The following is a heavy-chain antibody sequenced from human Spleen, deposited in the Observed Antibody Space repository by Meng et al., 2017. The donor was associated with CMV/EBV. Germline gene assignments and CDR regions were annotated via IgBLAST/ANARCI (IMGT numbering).Heavy chain of an antibody. V-gene: IGHV3-49*04. CDR3: TRDIVDYGMDV. CDR2: IRSKAYGGTT. D-gene: IGHD2-15*01. CDR1: GFTFGDYA. J-gene: IGHJ6*02. Sequence: GGSLRLSCTASGFTFGDYAMSWVRQAPGKGLEWVGFIRSKAYGGTTEYAASVKGRFTISRDDSKSIAYLQMNSLKTEDTAVYYCTRDIVDYGMDVWGQGTTVTV.